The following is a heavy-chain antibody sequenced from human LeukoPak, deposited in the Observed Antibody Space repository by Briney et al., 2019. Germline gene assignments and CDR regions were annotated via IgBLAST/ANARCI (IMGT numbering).Heavy chain of an antibody. CDR2: ISSSSSYI. Sequence: PGGSLRLSCAASGFTFSSYSMNWVRQAPGKGLEWVSSISSSSSYIYYADSVKGRFTISRDNAKNSLYLQMNSLRAEDTAVYYCARSIWFGELLGGFFDYWGQGTLVTVSS. CDR3: ARSIWFGELLGGFFDY. CDR1: GFTFSSYS. D-gene: IGHD3-10*01. V-gene: IGHV3-21*01. J-gene: IGHJ4*02.